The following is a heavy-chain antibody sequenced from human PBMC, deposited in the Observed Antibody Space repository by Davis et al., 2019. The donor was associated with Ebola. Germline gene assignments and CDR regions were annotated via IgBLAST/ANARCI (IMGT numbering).Heavy chain of an antibody. Sequence: PGGSLRLSCKGSGYSFTSYWISWVRQMPGKGLEWMGRIDPSDSYTNYSPSFQGHVTISADKSISTAYLQWSSLKASDTAMYYCATHKYYYYGMDVWGQGTTVTVSS. CDR2: IDPSDSYT. CDR3: ATHKYYYYGMDV. V-gene: IGHV5-10-1*01. J-gene: IGHJ6*02. CDR1: GYSFTSYW.